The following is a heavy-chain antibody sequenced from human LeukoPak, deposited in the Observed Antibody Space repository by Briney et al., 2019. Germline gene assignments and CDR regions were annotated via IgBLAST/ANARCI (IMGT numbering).Heavy chain of an antibody. D-gene: IGHD4-17*01. CDR3: ASGYGDYGNDY. J-gene: IGHJ4*02. Sequence: SQTLSLTCAVSGGSISSGGYSWSWIRQPPGKGLEWIGEINHSGSTNYNPSLKSRVTISVDTSKNQFSLKLSSVTAADTAVYYCASGYGDYGNDYWGQGTLVTVSS. CDR2: INHSGST. CDR1: GGSISSGGYS. V-gene: IGHV4-30-2*01.